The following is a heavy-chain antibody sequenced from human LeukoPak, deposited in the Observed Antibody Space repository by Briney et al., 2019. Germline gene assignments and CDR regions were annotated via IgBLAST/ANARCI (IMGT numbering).Heavy chain of an antibody. CDR3: ARASYPGNWFDP. Sequence: RTSETLSLTCAVYGGSFSGYYWSWIRQPPGKGLEWIGEINHSGSTNYNPSLKSRVTISVDTSKNQFSLKLSSVTAADTAVYYCARASYPGNWFDPWGQGTLVTVSS. D-gene: IGHD2-2*01. J-gene: IGHJ5*02. CDR1: GGSFSGYY. V-gene: IGHV4-34*01. CDR2: INHSGST.